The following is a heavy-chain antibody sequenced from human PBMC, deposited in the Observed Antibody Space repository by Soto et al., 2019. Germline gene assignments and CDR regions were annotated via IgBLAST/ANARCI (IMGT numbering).Heavy chain of an antibody. J-gene: IGHJ4*02. D-gene: IGHD2-2*01. CDR1: GFTFSSYA. CDR2: ISGSGGST. CDR3: AKALGRDIVVVPSVRLHYFDY. Sequence: GGSLRLSCAASGFTFSSYAMSWVRQAPGKGLEWVSAISGSGGSTYYADSVKGRFTISRDNSKNTLCLQMNSLRAEDTAVYYCAKALGRDIVVVPSVRLHYFDYWGQGTLVTVSS. V-gene: IGHV3-23*01.